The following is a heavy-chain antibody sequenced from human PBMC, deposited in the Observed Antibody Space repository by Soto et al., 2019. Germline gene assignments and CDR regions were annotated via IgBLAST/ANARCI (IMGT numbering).Heavy chain of an antibody. D-gene: IGHD3-10*01. CDR2: ISNSGTNT. J-gene: IGHJ6*03. V-gene: IGHV3-23*01. CDR3: AKRGAEVRGLINFYLDV. CDR1: GFTFSTYA. Sequence: GGSLRLSCAASGFTFSTYAMSWVRQAPGKGLQWVSSISNSGTNTDYADSGKGRFTISRDNSKNTVYLQMNSLRAEDTAVYYCAKRGAEVRGLINFYLDVWGKGTTVTVSS.